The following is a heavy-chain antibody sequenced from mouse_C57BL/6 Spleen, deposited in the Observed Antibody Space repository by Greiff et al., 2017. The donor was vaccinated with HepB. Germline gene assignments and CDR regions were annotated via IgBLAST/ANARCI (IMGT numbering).Heavy chain of an antibody. D-gene: IGHD2-5*01. CDR2: IYPRSGNT. V-gene: IGHV1-81*01. J-gene: IGHJ2*01. CDR1: GYTFTSYG. Sequence: LVESGAELARPGASVKLSCKASGYTFTSYGISWVKQSTGQGLEWIGEIYPRSGNTYYNEKFKGKATLTADKSSSTAYMELRSLTSEDSAVYFCARYYSNSYYFDYWGQGTTLTVSS. CDR3: ARYYSNSYYFDY.